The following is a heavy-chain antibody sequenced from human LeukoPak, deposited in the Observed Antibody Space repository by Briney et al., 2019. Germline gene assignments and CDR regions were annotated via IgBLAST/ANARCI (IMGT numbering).Heavy chain of an antibody. V-gene: IGHV4-34*01. Sequence: PSETLSLTCAVYGGSFSGYYWSWIRQPPGKGLEWIGEINHSGSTNYNSSLKSRVTISVDTSKNQFSLKLSSVTAADTAVYYCASDDYNNYVGGPFDYWGQGTLVTVSS. D-gene: IGHD4-11*01. J-gene: IGHJ4*02. CDR1: GGSFSGYY. CDR2: INHSGST. CDR3: ASDDYNNYVGGPFDY.